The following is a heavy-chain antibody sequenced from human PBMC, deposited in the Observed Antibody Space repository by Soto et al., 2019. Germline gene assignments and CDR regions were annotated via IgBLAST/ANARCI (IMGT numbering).Heavy chain of an antibody. D-gene: IGHD2-15*01. Sequence: PGGSLILSCSASGFTVSSNYMSWVRQAPGKGLEWVSVIYSGGSTYYADSVKGRFTISRDNSKNTLYLQMNSLRAEDTAVYYCAREYCSGGSCYSTDGMDVWGQGTTVTVSS. CDR3: AREYCSGGSCYSTDGMDV. J-gene: IGHJ6*02. V-gene: IGHV3-53*01. CDR1: GFTVSSNY. CDR2: IYSGGST.